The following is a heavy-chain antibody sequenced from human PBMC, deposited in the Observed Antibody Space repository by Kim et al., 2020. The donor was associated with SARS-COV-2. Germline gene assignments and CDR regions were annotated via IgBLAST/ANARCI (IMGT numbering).Heavy chain of an antibody. CDR2: IIPILGIA. D-gene: IGHD4-17*01. CDR1: GGTFSSYA. V-gene: IGHV1-69*04. J-gene: IGHJ5*02. Sequence: SVKVSCKASGGTFSSYAISWVRQAPGQGLEWMGRIIPILGIANYAQKFQGRVTITADKSTSTAYMELSSLRSEDTAVYYCARSNHDYGDYGVDWFDPWGQGTLVTVSS. CDR3: ARSNHDYGDYGVDWFDP.